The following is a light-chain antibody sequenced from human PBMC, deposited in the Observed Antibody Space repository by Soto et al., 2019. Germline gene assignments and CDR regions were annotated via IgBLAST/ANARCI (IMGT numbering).Light chain of an antibody. J-gene: IGLJ3*02. CDR1: SSDVGGYNY. CDR2: DVT. CDR3: SSYTSSNFGV. V-gene: IGLV2-8*01. Sequence: QSALTQPPSASGSPGQSVTISCTGTSSDVGGYNYVSWYQQHPGKAPKLMIYDVTKRPSGVPDRFSGAKSGSTASLTVSGLQAEDEADYYCSSYTSSNFGVFGEGTKLTVL.